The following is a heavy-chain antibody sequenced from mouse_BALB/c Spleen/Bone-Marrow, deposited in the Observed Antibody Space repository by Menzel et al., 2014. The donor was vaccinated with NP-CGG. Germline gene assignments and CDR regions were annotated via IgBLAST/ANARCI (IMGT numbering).Heavy chain of an antibody. V-gene: IGHV1-63*02. CDR3: AREEYGNYDRFIDY. CDR1: GYTFTNYW. Sequence: QVQLQHPGAELVRPGTSVKISCKASGYTFTNYWLSWVKQRPGHGLEWIGDIYPGGGYTNFNERFKGKATLTADTSSSTAYMQLSSLTSEDSAVYFCAREEYGNYDRFIDYWGQGTTLTVSS. D-gene: IGHD2-10*02. J-gene: IGHJ2*01. CDR2: IYPGGGYT.